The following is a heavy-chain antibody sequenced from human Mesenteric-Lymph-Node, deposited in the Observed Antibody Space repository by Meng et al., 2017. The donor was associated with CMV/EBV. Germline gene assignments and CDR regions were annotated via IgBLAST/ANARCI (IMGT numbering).Heavy chain of an antibody. D-gene: IGHD3/OR15-3a*01. J-gene: IGHJ4*02. Sequence: LPCAVSGGSITSGNWWSWVRQPPGKGLECIGEIYHSGSTNYNPSLKSRVTISVDKSKNHFSLQLSSVTAADTAIYYCSSRWTGYYVYWGQGTLVTVSS. CDR1: GGSITSGNW. V-gene: IGHV4-4*02. CDR3: SSRWTGYYVY. CDR2: IYHSGST.